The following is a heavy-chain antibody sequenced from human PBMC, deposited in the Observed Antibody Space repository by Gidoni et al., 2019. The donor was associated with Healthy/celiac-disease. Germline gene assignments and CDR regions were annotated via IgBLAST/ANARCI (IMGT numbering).Heavy chain of an antibody. D-gene: IGHD2-2*01. CDR3: ADLVVVPAATGDWFDP. Sequence: EVQLLESGGGLVQPGGSLRLSCSASGFTFSSYAMSWVRQAPGKGLEWGSAISGSGGSKSYADSVKGRFTISRDNSKNTLYLQMNSLRAEDTAVYYCADLVVVPAATGDWFDPWGQGTLVTVSS. CDR2: ISGSGGSK. J-gene: IGHJ5*02. CDR1: GFTFSSYA. V-gene: IGHV3-23*01.